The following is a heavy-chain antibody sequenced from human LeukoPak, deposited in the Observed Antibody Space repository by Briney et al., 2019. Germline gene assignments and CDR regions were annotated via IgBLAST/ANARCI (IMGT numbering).Heavy chain of an antibody. V-gene: IGHV1-2*04. CDR3: ARAAAASGDYFDY. Sequence: ASVKVSCKASGYTFTGYYMHWVRQAPGQGLEWMGWINPNSGGTNYAQKFQGWVTMTRDTSISTAYMELSRLRSDDTAVYYCARAAAASGDYFDYWGQGTLVTVSS. D-gene: IGHD6-25*01. CDR2: INPNSGGT. CDR1: GYTFTGYY. J-gene: IGHJ4*02.